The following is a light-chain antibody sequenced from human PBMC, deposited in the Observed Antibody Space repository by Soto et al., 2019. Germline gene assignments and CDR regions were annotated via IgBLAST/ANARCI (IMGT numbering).Light chain of an antibody. J-gene: IGKJ1*01. Sequence: EIVLTQSPLSLPVTLGEPASISCSSSHSLLQSNGYTFLDWYLQKPGQSPQLLIYLGSNRASGVPDRFSGSGSGTDFTLKISRVEAEDVGVYYCMQVLEAWTFGQGTKV. CDR2: LGS. V-gene: IGKV2-28*01. CDR1: HSLLQSNGYTF. CDR3: MQVLEAWT.